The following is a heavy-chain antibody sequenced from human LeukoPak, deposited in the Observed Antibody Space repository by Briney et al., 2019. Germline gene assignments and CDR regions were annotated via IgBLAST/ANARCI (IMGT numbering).Heavy chain of an antibody. CDR2: IRYDGSNK. CDR3: ARDQGYCSSTSCSSDY. Sequence: GGSLRLSCAASGFTFSSYGMHWVRQAPGKGLEWVAFIRYDGSNKYYADSVKGRFTISRDNSKNTLYLQMNSLRAEDTAVYYCARDQGYCSSTSCSSDYWGQGTLVTVSS. D-gene: IGHD2-2*01. V-gene: IGHV3-30*02. CDR1: GFTFSSYG. J-gene: IGHJ4*02.